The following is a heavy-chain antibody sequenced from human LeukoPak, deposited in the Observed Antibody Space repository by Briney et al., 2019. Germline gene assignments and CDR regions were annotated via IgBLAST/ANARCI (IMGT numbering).Heavy chain of an antibody. V-gene: IGHV4-59*08. J-gene: IGHJ6*02. CDR3: ARRGYNYGYYYGMDV. Sequence: PSETLSLTCTVSGGSISSYYWSWIRQPPGKGLEWIGYIHYSGSTDYNPSLKSRVTISVETSKNQFSLKLSSVTAADTAVYYCARRGYNYGYYYGMDVWGQGTTVTVSS. D-gene: IGHD5-18*01. CDR1: GGSISSYY. CDR2: IHYSGST.